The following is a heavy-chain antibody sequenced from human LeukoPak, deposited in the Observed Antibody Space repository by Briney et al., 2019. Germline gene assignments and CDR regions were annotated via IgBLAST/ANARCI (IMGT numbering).Heavy chain of an antibody. J-gene: IGHJ3*02. CDR1: GFTVSSNY. V-gene: IGHV3-53*01. CDR3: ARLICGGGDCGGVGAFDI. D-gene: IGHD2-21*02. Sequence: GGSLRLSCAASGFTVSSNYMSWVRQAPGKGLEWVSVIYSGGSTYYADSVKGRFTIYRDNSKNTLYLQMNSLRAEDTAVYYCARLICGGGDCGGVGAFDIWGQGTMVTVSS. CDR2: IYSGGST.